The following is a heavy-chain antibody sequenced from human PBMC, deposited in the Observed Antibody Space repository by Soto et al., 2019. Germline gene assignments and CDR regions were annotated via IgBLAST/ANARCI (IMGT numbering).Heavy chain of an antibody. J-gene: IGHJ4*02. CDR3: AILYGSGSYLKTY. V-gene: IGHV4-39*01. CDR2: IYYSGST. CDR1: GGSISSSSYY. Sequence: SETLSLTCTVSGGSISSSSYYWGWIRQPPGKGLEWIGSIYYSGSTYYNPSLKSRVTISVDTSKNQFSLKLSSVTAADTAVYYCAILYGSGSYLKTYWGQGTLVTVSS. D-gene: IGHD3-10*01.